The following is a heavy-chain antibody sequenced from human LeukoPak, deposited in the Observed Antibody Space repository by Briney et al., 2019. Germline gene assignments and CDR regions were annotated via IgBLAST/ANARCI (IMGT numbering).Heavy chain of an antibody. V-gene: IGHV4-30-4*01. CDR3: ARGGRFCAAGSCCPNWFAP. D-gene: IGHD2-15*01. Sequence: ASQTLSLTCSVSGGSISSGDYYWSWIRQSPEKGLEWIGFIYYSGSVFYNPSLKSRLAISVDSSVNQFSLTLTSVTAADTAVYYCARGGRFCAAGSCCPNWFAPWGQGTLVTVSS. CDR1: GGSISSGDYY. J-gene: IGHJ5*02. CDR2: IYYSGSV.